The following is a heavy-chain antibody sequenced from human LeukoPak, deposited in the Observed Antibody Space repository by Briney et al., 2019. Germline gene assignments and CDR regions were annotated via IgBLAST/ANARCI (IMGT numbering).Heavy chain of an antibody. CDR3: AKMYSSSWYTAFDI. J-gene: IGHJ3*02. CDR1: GFVFDDYA. V-gene: IGHV3-9*01. D-gene: IGHD6-13*01. CDR2: ITWGRDNL. Sequence: GGSLRLSCAVSGFVFDDYAMHWVRQAPGKGLEWVSGITWGRDNLTYAASVKGRFTISRDNSKNTLYLQMNSLRAEDTAVYYCAKMYSSSWYTAFDIWGQGTMVTVSS.